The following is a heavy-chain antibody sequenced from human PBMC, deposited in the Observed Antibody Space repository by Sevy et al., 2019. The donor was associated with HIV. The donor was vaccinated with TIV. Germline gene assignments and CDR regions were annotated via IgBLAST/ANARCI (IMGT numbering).Heavy chain of an antibody. V-gene: IGHV4-59*13. Sequence: SETLSLTCTVSGGSISSYYWSWIRQPPGKGLEWIGYIYYSGSTNYNPSLKSRVTISVDTSKNQFSLKLSSVTAADTVVYYCARDGYDILTGSLGDYYYYGMDVWGQGTTVTVSS. J-gene: IGHJ6*02. CDR2: IYYSGST. CDR3: ARDGYDILTGSLGDYYYYGMDV. CDR1: GGSISSYY. D-gene: IGHD3-9*01.